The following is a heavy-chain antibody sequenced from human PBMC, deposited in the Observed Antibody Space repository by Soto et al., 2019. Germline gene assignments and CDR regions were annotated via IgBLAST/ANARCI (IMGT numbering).Heavy chain of an antibody. CDR3: ARGRYCSGGSCYFTYNWFDP. J-gene: IGHJ5*02. CDR2: MNPNSGNT. D-gene: IGHD2-15*01. CDR1: GYTFTSYD. Sequence: ASVKVSCKASGYTFTSYDIDWVRQATGQGLEWMGWMNPNSGNTGYAQKFQGRVTMTRNTSISTAYMELSSLRSEDTAVYYCARGRYCSGGSCYFTYNWFDPWGQGTLVTVSS. V-gene: IGHV1-8*01.